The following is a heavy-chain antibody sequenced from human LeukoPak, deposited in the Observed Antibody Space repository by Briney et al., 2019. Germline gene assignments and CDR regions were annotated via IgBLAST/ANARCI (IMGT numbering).Heavy chain of an antibody. J-gene: IGHJ5*02. V-gene: IGHV3-30*02. CDR2: IRYDGSNK. Sequence: PGGSLRLSCAASGFTFSSYGMHWVRQAPGKGLEWVAFIRYDGSNKYYADSVKGRFTISRDNSKNTLYLQMNSLRAEDTAVYYCAKEQYAMVRGVGWFDPWGQGTLVTVSS. CDR1: GFTFSSYG. CDR3: AKEQYAMVRGVGWFDP. D-gene: IGHD3-10*01.